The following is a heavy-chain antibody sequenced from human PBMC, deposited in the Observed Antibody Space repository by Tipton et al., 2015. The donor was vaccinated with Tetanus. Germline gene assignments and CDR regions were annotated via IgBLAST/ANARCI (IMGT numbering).Heavy chain of an antibody. CDR1: GFTFSSYG. Sequence: SLRLSCAASGFTFSSYGMHWVRQAPGKGLEWVAVISYDGSNKYYADSVKGRFTISRDNSKNTLYLQMNSLRAEDTAVYYCAKDKGGVGPDYWGQGTLVTVSS. CDR3: AKDKGGVGPDY. D-gene: IGHD3-16*01. V-gene: IGHV3-30*18. J-gene: IGHJ4*02. CDR2: ISYDGSNK.